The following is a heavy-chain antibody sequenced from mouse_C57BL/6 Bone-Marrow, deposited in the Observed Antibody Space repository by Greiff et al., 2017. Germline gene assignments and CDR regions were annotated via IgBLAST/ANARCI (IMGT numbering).Heavy chain of an antibody. J-gene: IGHJ4*01. CDR3: AREGKGHRMDY. CDR1: GFTFSSYG. V-gene: IGHV5-6*01. D-gene: IGHD2-1*01. Sequence: EVQGVESGGDLVKPGGSLKLSCAASGFTFSSYGMSWVRQTPDKRLEWVATISSGGSYTYYPDSVKGRFTISRDNAKNTLYLQMSSLKSEDTAMYYCAREGKGHRMDYWGQGTSVTVSS. CDR2: ISSGGSYT.